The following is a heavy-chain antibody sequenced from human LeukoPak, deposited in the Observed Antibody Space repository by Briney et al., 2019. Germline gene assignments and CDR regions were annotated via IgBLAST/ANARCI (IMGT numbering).Heavy chain of an antibody. CDR1: GFTFSTYA. V-gene: IGHV3-33*08. J-gene: IGHJ4*02. D-gene: IGHD5-18*01. Sequence: GGSLRLSCAASGFTFSTYAMTWVRRAPGKGLEWVAVIWYDGSNKYYADSVKGRFTISRDNSKNTLYLQMNSLRAEDTAVYYCARDSRGYSYGYLDYWGQGTLVTVSS. CDR3: ARDSRGYSYGYLDY. CDR2: IWYDGSNK.